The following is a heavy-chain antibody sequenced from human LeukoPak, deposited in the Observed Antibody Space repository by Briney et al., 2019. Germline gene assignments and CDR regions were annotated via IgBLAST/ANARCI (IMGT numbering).Heavy chain of an antibody. J-gene: IGHJ4*02. CDR1: GFTFSNYI. CDR3: ARDQWELLAGFDT. Sequence: PGGSLRLSCAVSGFTFSNYIMNWVRQAPGKGLEWVSSITGSSSYIYYADSVKGRFTISRDNAENSLYLQRNSLRAEDTAVYYCARDQWELLAGFDTWGQGTLVTVSS. V-gene: IGHV3-21*01. CDR2: ITGSSSYI. D-gene: IGHD1-26*01.